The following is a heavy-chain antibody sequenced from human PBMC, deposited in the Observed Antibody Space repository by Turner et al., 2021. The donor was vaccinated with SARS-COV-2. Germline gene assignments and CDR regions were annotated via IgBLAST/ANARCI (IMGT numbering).Heavy chain of an antibody. CDR3: ARRNRETTQKAGSGSPLFYFDY. CDR2: IGSSGKDT. V-gene: IGHV3-23*01. Sequence: EVQLLESGGGLVQPGGSLRLSCAAPGLIFSSSAMSRVRLPRGRGLVWVSIIGSSGKDTYYADPVKGRFTISRDNSKNTLYLQMNSLRAEDTALYYCARRNRETTQKAGSGSPLFYFDYWGQGTLVTVSS. D-gene: IGHD3-22*01. CDR1: GLIFSSSA. J-gene: IGHJ4*02.